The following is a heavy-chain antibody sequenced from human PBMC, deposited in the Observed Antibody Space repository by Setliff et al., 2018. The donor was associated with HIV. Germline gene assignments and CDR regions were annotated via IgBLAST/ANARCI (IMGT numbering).Heavy chain of an antibody. D-gene: IGHD2-8*01. CDR2: IYRGGET. CDR1: GFTFSAYA. V-gene: IGHV3-NL1*01. Sequence: PGGSLRLSCAASGFTFSAYAMHWVRQAPGKGLEWVAVIYRGGETYHADSVKGRFTISRDNSKDTLYLQMSSLRVDDTAVYYCTMAPLLDSTYGVDVWGQGTAVTVS. CDR3: TMAPLLDSTYGVDV. J-gene: IGHJ6*02.